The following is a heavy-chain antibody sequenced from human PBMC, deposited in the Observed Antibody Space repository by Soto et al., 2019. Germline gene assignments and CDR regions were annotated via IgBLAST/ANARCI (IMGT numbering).Heavy chain of an antibody. CDR3: ARANCRGGDCYSPPVRYYYGMDV. Sequence: SVKVSCKASGGTFSSYAISWVRQAPGQGLEWMGGIIPIFGTANYAQKFQGRVTITADKSTSTAYMELSSLRSEDTAVYYCARANCRGGDCYSPPVRYYYGMDVWGQGTTVTVSS. V-gene: IGHV1-69*06. CDR2: IIPIFGTA. CDR1: GGTFSSYA. J-gene: IGHJ6*02. D-gene: IGHD2-21*02.